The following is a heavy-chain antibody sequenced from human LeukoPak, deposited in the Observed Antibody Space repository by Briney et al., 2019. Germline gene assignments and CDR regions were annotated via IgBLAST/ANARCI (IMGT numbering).Heavy chain of an antibody. CDR2: IYYSGST. D-gene: IGHD2-2*01. J-gene: IGHJ5*02. V-gene: IGHV4-59*12. Sequence: SETLSLTCTVSGGSISSYYWSWIRQPPGKGLEWIGSIYYSGSTYYNPSLKSRVTISVDTSKNQFSLKLSSVTAADTAVYYCARAALYCSSTSCYAGYGWFDPWGQGTLVTVSS. CDR3: ARAALYCSSTSCYAGYGWFDP. CDR1: GGSISSYY.